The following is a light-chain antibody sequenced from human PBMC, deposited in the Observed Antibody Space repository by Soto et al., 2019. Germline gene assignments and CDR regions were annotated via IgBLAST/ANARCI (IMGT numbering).Light chain of an antibody. CDR1: QSVRSNY. J-gene: IGKJ1*01. CDR2: NSS. V-gene: IGKV3-20*01. Sequence: ETVLTHSPGTLSLSPGERATLSCRASQSVRSNYLSWYQQIPGQAPRLLIYNSSTRATGIPDRFSGSGSGTDFTLTISRLEPEDFALYYCQQYRDLPQTFGQGTKV. CDR3: QQYRDLPQT.